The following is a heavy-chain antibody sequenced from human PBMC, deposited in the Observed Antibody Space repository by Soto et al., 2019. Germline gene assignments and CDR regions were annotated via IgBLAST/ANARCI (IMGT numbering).Heavy chain of an antibody. V-gene: IGHV5-10-1*01. J-gene: IGHJ4*02. Sequence: GESLKISCKGSGYSFTSYWISWVRQMPGKGLEWMGRIDPSDSYTNYSPSFQGHVTISADKSISTAYLQWSSLKASDTAMYYCARRQAAAGDNDLTFDDWGQATRVTVAS. CDR2: IDPSDSYT. CDR1: GYSFTSYW. D-gene: IGHD6-13*01. CDR3: ARRQAAAGDNDLTFDD.